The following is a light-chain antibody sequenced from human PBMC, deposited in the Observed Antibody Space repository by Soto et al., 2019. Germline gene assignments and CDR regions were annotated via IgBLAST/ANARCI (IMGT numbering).Light chain of an antibody. J-gene: IGLJ1*01. Sequence: QAVVTQEPSLTVSPGGTVTLTCGSSTGAVTSGLYPFWFQQKPGQAPRTLIYDTTNKHSWTPARFSGSLLGGKAALTLSGAQPEDEADYYCLLSYSVTYVFGTGTKLTVL. CDR3: LLSYSVTYV. CDR2: DTT. V-gene: IGLV7-46*01. CDR1: TGAVTSGLY.